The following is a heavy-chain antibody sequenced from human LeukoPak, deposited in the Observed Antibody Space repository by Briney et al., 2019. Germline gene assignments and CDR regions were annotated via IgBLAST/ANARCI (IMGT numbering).Heavy chain of an antibody. Sequence: SVKVSCKASGGTFSSYAISWVRQAPRQGLEWMGRIIPIFGIANYAQKFQGRVTITADKSTSTAYMELSSLRSEDTAVYYCAIILWFGELIFDYWGQGTLVTVSS. J-gene: IGHJ4*02. CDR1: GGTFSSYA. CDR3: AIILWFGELIFDY. CDR2: IIPIFGIA. D-gene: IGHD3-10*01. V-gene: IGHV1-69*04.